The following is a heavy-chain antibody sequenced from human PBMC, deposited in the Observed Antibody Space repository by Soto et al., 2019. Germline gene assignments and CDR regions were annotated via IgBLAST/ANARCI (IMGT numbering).Heavy chain of an antibody. V-gene: IGHV1-69*13. Sequence: SVKVSCKASGCTFNSYAISWVRQAPGQVLEWMGGIIPIFGTANYAQKFQGRVTITADESTSTAYMELSSLRSEDTAVYYCARDDTNYLKDIVVVPAAKGMDVWGQGTTVTVSS. J-gene: IGHJ6*02. CDR1: GCTFNSYA. CDR2: IIPIFGTA. CDR3: ARDDTNYLKDIVVVPAAKGMDV. D-gene: IGHD2-2*01.